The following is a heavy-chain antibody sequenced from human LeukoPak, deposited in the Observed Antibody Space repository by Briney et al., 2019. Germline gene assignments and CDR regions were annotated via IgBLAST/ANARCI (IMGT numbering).Heavy chain of an antibody. CDR1: GFTFSSYW. D-gene: IGHD5-24*01. Sequence: HPGGSLRLSCAASGFTFSSYWMHWVRQAPGKGLVWVSRINSDGSSTSYAGSVKGRLTISRDNAKNTLYLQMNSLRAEDTAVYYCARAEMATGYYYYYGMDVWGQGTTVTVSS. CDR3: ARAEMATGYYYYYGMDV. V-gene: IGHV3-74*01. J-gene: IGHJ6*02. CDR2: INSDGSST.